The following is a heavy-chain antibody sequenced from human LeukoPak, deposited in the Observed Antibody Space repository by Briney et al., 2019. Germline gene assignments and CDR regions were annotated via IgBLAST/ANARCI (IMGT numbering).Heavy chain of an antibody. CDR1: GYCCTNYW. V-gene: IGHV5-51*03. CDR3: ARGQPDYDFWSGYNLQMGV. Sequence: GDSMKISCVGSGYCCTNYWIGWLRQMPKKGLEWMGIIYPGDSDSRYRPSFQGQVTISADKSISTAYLQWSSLKASDTAMYYCARGQPDYDFWSGYNLQMGVWGKGTTVTVCS. D-gene: IGHD3-3*01. J-gene: IGHJ6*04. CDR2: IYPGDSDS.